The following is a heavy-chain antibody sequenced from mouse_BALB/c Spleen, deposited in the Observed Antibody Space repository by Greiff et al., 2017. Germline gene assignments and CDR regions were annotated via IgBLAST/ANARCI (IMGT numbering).Heavy chain of an antibody. CDR1: GFTFSDYY. D-gene: IGHD4-1*01. CDR2: ISDGGSYT. J-gene: IGHJ1*01. Sequence: EVKVVESGGGLVQPGGSRKLSCAASGFTFSDYYMYWVRQTPEKRLEWVATISDGGSYTYYPDSVKGRFTISRDNAKNNLYLQMSSLKSEDTAMYYCARAENWDWYFDVWGAGTTVTVSS. V-gene: IGHV5-4*02. CDR3: ARAENWDWYFDV.